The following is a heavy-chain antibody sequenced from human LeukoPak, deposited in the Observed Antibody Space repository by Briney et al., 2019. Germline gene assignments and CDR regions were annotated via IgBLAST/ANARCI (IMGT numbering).Heavy chain of an antibody. CDR3: ARAKLYYGGWFDP. CDR2: INHSGST. Sequence: SETLSLTCAVYGGSFSVYYWSWIRQPPGKGLEWIGEINHSGSTNYNPSLKSRVTISVDTSKNQFSLKLSSVTAADTAVYYCARAKLYYGGWFDPWGQGTLVTVSS. J-gene: IGHJ5*02. CDR1: GGSFSVYY. V-gene: IGHV4-34*01. D-gene: IGHD3-22*01.